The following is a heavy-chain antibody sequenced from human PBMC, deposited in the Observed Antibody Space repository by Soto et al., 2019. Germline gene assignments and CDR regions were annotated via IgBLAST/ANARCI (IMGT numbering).Heavy chain of an antibody. CDR3: ARGGTLLICYYYYGMDV. CDR1: GGSFSGYY. CDR2: INHSGST. Sequence: SETLSLTCAVYGGSFSGYYWSWIRQPPGKVREWIGEINHSGSTNYNPSLKSRVTISVDTSKNQFSLKLSSVTAADTAVYYCARGGTLLICYYYYGMDVWAQRPTVTVP. V-gene: IGHV4-34*01. D-gene: IGHD3-16*01. J-gene: IGHJ6*02.